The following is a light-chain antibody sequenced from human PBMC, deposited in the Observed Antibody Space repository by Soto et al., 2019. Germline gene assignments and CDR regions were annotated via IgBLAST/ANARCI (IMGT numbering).Light chain of an antibody. CDR2: SAS. CDR1: QAMSTY. CDR3: QQLKSYPLT. J-gene: IGKJ4*01. V-gene: IGKV1-9*01. Sequence: DIQLTQSPSFLSACIGDRVTISCRATQAMSTYLAWYQQKPGKAPKLLIYSASTLQSGVPSRFSGSGSGTWFTLTISSLQPEDFATYYCQQLKSYPLTFGGGTKVESK.